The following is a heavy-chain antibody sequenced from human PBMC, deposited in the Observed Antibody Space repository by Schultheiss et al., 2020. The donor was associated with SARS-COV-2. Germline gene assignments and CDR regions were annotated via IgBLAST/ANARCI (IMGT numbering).Heavy chain of an antibody. CDR1: GYTFTSYY. CDR2: INPSGGST. Sequence: ASVKVSCKASGYTFTSYYMHWVRQAPGQGLEWMGIINPSGGSTSYAQKFQGRVTMTRDTSTSTVYMELSSLRSEDTAVYYCARDRLRVILGSTSCLPDYWGQGTLVTVSS. V-gene: IGHV1-46*01. D-gene: IGHD2-2*01. CDR3: ARDRLRVILGSTSCLPDY. J-gene: IGHJ4*02.